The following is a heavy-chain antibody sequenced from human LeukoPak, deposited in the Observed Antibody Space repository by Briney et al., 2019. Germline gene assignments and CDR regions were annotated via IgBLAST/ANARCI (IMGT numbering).Heavy chain of an antibody. V-gene: IGHV3-21*01. CDR2: ISSSSSYI. J-gene: IGHJ6*02. CDR1: GFTFSSYS. D-gene: IGHD3-22*01. Sequence: GGSLRLSCAASGFTFSSYSMNWVRQAPGKGLEWVSSISSSSSYIYYADSVKGRFTISRDNAKNSLYLQMNSLRAEDTAVYYCGGAKYYYDSSGYYPMGLVYYYGMDVWGQGTTVTVSS. CDR3: GGAKYYYDSSGYYPMGLVYYYGMDV.